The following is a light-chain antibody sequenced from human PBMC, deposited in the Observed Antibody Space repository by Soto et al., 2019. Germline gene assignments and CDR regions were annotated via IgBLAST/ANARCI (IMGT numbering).Light chain of an antibody. V-gene: IGKV3-11*01. CDR3: QQSSNWPPIN. J-gene: IGKJ5*01. CDR2: DAS. Sequence: EIVLNQSTATLSLSPLEIATLSCRASQSVSSHLAWYQQKPGQAPRLLIYDASNRATSIPARFSGSGSGTDFTLTIRSLEPEDFAVYYCQQSSNWPPINCGKGQRRAIK. CDR1: QSVSSH.